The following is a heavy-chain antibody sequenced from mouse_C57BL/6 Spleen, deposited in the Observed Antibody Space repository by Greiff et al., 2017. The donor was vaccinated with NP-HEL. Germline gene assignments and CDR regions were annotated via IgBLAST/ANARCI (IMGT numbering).Heavy chain of an antibody. J-gene: IGHJ4*01. V-gene: IGHV1-26*01. Sequence: EVQLQQSGPELVKPGASVKISCKASGYTFTDYYMNWVKQSHGKSLEWIGDINPNNGGTSYNQKFKGKATLTVDKSSSTAYMERRSLTSEDDAVYYCASIYYDYVYAMDYWGQGTSVTVSS. CDR2: INPNNGGT. CDR1: GYTFTDYY. CDR3: ASIYYDYVYAMDY. D-gene: IGHD2-4*01.